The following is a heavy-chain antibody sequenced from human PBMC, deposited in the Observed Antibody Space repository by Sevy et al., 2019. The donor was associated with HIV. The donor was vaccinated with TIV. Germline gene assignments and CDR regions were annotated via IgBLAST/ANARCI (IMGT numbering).Heavy chain of an antibody. D-gene: IGHD3-22*01. Sequence: SETLSLTCTVSGGSISSSSFYWGWIRQPPGKGLEWIGSIYYSGSTYYNPSLKSRVTISVDTSKNQFSLMLSSVTAADTAVYYCARHPPYYYDSSGYYGGDFDYWGQGTLVTVSS. CDR2: IYYSGST. V-gene: IGHV4-39*01. J-gene: IGHJ4*02. CDR1: GGSISSSSFY. CDR3: ARHPPYYYDSSGYYGGDFDY.